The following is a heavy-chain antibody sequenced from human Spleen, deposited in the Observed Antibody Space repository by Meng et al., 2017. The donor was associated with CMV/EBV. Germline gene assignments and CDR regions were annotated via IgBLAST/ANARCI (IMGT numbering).Heavy chain of an antibody. CDR3: ARDGPSSNYPNWFDP. V-gene: IGHV3-21*01. D-gene: IGHD4-11*01. Sequence: GGSLRLSCAASGFTFSSYSMNWVRQAPGKGLEWVSSISSSSSYIYYADSVKGRFTISRDNAKNSQYLQMNSLRAEDTAVYYGARDGPSSNYPNWFDPWGQGTLVTVSS. CDR1: GFTFSSYS. CDR2: ISSSSSYI. J-gene: IGHJ5*02.